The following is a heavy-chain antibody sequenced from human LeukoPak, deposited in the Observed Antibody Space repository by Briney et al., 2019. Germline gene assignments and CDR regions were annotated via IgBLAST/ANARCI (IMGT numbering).Heavy chain of an antibody. J-gene: IGHJ4*02. D-gene: IGHD2-8*01. V-gene: IGHV3-23*01. CDR3: AKDREYCTNGVCLLDY. CDR2: ISGSGGST. CDR1: GFTFSSYA. Sequence: GGSLRLSCAASGFTFSSYAMSWVRQAPGKGLEWVSAISGSGGSTYYADSVKGRFTISRDNSKNTLYLQMNSLRAEDTAVYYCAKDREYCTNGVCLLDYWGQGTLVTVSS.